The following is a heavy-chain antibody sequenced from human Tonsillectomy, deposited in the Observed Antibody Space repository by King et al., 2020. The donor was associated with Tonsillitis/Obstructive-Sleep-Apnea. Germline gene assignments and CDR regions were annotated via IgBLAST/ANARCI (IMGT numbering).Heavy chain of an antibody. D-gene: IGHD2-15*01. CDR3: ARGDVVVVVAASNYYYYMDV. CDR2: INHSGST. CDR1: GGSFSGYY. J-gene: IGHJ6*03. V-gene: IGHV4-34*01. Sequence: VQLQQWGAGLLKPSETLSLTCAVYGGSFSGYYWSWIRQPPGKGLEWIGEINHSGSTNYNPSLKSRVTISVDTSKKQFSLKLSSVTAADTAVYYCARGDVVVVVAASNYYYYMDVWGKGTTVTVSS.